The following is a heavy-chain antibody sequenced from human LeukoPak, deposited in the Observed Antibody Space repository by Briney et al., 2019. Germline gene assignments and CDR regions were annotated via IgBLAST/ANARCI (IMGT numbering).Heavy chain of an antibody. CDR2: IYYSGST. V-gene: IGHV4-30-4*01. CDR1: GGSISSGGYY. D-gene: IGHD3-22*01. J-gene: IGHJ4*02. Sequence: SETPSLTCTVSGGSISSGGYYWTWIRQYPGKGLEWIGYIYYSGSTYYNPSLKSRVTISVDTSKNQFSLKLSSVTAADTAVYYCARERNYDSSGYYYFDHWGQGTLVTVSS. CDR3: ARERNYDSSGYYYFDH.